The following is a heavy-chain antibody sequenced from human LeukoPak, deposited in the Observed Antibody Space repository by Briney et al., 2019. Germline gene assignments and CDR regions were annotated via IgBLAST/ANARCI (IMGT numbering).Heavy chain of an antibody. CDR1: GFTVSSTY. Sequence: PGGSLRLSCVASGFTVSSTYMSWVRQAPGKRLEWVSVIHSGGSTNYADSVKGRFTISRDNSKNTLYLQTNSLRAEDTAVYYCARGKTQGGGDDYWGQGTLVTVSS. CDR2: IHSGGST. J-gene: IGHJ4*02. V-gene: IGHV3-66*01. CDR3: ARGKTQGGGDDY.